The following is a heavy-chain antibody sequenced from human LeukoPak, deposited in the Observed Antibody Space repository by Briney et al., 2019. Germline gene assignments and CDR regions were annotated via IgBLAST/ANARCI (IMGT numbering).Heavy chain of an antibody. V-gene: IGHV3-53*01. D-gene: IGHD4-17*01. CDR3: ARNGDYGIHDAFDI. J-gene: IGHJ3*02. Sequence: GGSLRLSCTVSGFTVSSNSMSWVRQAPGKGLEWVSFIYSDNTHYSDSVKGRFTISRDNSKNTLYLQMNSLRAEDTAVYYCARNGDYGIHDAFDIWGQGTMVTVSS. CDR2: IYSDNT. CDR1: GFTVSSNS.